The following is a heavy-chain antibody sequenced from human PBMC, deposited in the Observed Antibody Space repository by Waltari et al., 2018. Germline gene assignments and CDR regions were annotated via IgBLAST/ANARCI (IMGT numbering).Heavy chain of an antibody. D-gene: IGHD6-25*01. Sequence: QVQLQQWGAGLLKPSETLSLTCAVYGGSFSGYYWSWIRQPPGKGLEWIGEINHRGSTNYNPSLKSRVTISVDTSKNQFSLKLSSVTAADTAVYYCASPWAATNWFDPWGQGTLVTVSS. CDR3: ASPWAATNWFDP. J-gene: IGHJ5*02. CDR2: INHRGST. V-gene: IGHV4-34*01. CDR1: GGSFSGYY.